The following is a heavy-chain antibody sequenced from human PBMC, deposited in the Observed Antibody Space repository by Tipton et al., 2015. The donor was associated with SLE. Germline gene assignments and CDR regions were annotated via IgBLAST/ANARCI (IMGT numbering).Heavy chain of an antibody. Sequence: TLSLTCTVSGGSISSGSYYWSWIRQPAGKGLEWIGRIYTSGSTNYNPSLKSRVTISVDTSKNQFSLKLSSVTAADTAVYYCARVGGVGATRYYYYMDVWGKGTTGTVSS. CDR1: GGSISSGSYY. J-gene: IGHJ6*03. V-gene: IGHV4-61*02. CDR2: IYTSGST. D-gene: IGHD1-26*01. CDR3: ARVGGVGATRYYYYMDV.